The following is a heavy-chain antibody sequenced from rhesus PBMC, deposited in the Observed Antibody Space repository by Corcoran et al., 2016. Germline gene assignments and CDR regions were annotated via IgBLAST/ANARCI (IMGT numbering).Heavy chain of an antibody. Sequence: QVQLQESGPGLVKPSETLSLTCAVSGYSISSNYWSWIRQPPGKGLEWIGYIYGSSGSPYYNPDLKRRVTISPDTSKNQFSLKRSSVTAADTAVYYWASGSSIFDYWGQGVRVTVSS. CDR3: ASGSSIFDY. D-gene: IGHD6-25*01. J-gene: IGHJ4*01. CDR2: IYGSSGSP. V-gene: IGHV4-147*01. CDR1: GYSISSNY.